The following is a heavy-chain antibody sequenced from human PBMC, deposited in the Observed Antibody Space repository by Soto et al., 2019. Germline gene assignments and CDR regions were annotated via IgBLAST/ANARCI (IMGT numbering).Heavy chain of an antibody. J-gene: IGHJ6*02. CDR1: GYTFTSYG. CDR3: AREYFSSGSPHMDV. Sequence: GASVKVSCKASGYTFTSYGISWVRQAPGQGLEWMGWISAYNGNTNYAQKLQGRVTMTTDTSTSTAYMELRSLRSDDTAAYYCAREYFSSGSPHMDVWGQGTTVTVSS. V-gene: IGHV1-18*04. D-gene: IGHD3-22*01. CDR2: ISAYNGNT.